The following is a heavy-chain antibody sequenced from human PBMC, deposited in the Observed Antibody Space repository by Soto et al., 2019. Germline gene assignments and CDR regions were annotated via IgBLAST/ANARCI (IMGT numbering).Heavy chain of an antibody. Sequence: EVQLLESGENLVQPGGSLRLSCAASGFTFSNYAMNWVRQPPGKGLEWVSTISGSGGGAYYADSVKGRFTISRDNSKNTLYLQTNSLRGEDTAVYYCAKEGASSWYFFDYWGQGTLVTVSS. J-gene: IGHJ4*02. V-gene: IGHV3-23*01. CDR1: GFTFSNYA. D-gene: IGHD6-13*01. CDR3: AKEGASSWYFFDY. CDR2: ISGSGGGA.